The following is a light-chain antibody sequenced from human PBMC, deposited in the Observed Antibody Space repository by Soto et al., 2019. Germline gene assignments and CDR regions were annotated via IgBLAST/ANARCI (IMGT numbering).Light chain of an antibody. CDR1: QSITNW. J-gene: IGKJ4*01. V-gene: IGKV1-5*01. CDR2: DAS. Sequence: DIQMTQSPSTLSASVGERATLTCRASQSITNWLAWYQQKPGKAPNLLIYDASTLASGVPSRFSGSGSGTEFTLTISSLQPDDFATYYCQQYSNYSPLTFGGGTKVEIK. CDR3: QQYSNYSPLT.